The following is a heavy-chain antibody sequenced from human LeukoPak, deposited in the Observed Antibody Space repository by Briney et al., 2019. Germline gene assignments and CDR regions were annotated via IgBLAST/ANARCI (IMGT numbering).Heavy chain of an antibody. V-gene: IGHV3-30*18. D-gene: IGHD1-26*01. CDR2: ISYDGNNK. Sequence: PGGSLRLSCAASGFTFSSYGMHWVRQAPGKGLEWVAVISYDGNNKYYADSVKGRFTISRDNSKNTLYLQMNSLRAEDTAVYYCAKEMATTNSWGQGTLVTVSS. CDR3: AKEMATTNS. CDR1: GFTFSSYG. J-gene: IGHJ4*02.